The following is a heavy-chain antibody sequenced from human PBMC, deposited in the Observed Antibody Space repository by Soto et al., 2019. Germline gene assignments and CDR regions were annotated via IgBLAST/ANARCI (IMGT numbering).Heavy chain of an antibody. D-gene: IGHD6-19*01. CDR2: ISGPNGDT. J-gene: IGHJ4*02. CDR1: GYTFINYG. CDR3: GRGGLAVSGTYDY. V-gene: IGHV1-18*01. Sequence: VQLVQSGAEVKESGASVKVSCKASGYTFINYGVAWVRRAPGQGPEWMGWISGPNGDTKYAQNLQNRVSLTTDTSTNTAYMELRSLRPDDTAIYFCGRGGLAVSGTYDYWGQGTLVTVSS.